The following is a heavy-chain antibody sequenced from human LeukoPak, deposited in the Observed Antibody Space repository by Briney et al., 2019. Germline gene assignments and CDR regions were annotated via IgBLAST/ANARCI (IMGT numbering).Heavy chain of an antibody. CDR3: TSHAAFDP. CDR1: GFTFSNAW. J-gene: IGHJ5*02. Sequence: PGGSLRLPCAASGFTFSNAWMSWVRQAPGKGLEWVGRIKSQTSGGTADYAAPVKGRFTISRDDSKNTVYLQMNSLKIEDTAVYYCTSHAAFDPWGQGTLVTVSS. V-gene: IGHV3-15*07. CDR2: IKSQTSGGTA.